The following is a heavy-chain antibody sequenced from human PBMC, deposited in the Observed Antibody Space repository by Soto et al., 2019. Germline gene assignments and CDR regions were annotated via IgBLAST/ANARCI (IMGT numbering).Heavy chain of an antibody. V-gene: IGHV3-30*18. CDR3: AKDLGIAAAGTGYYGTEV. D-gene: IGHD6-13*01. J-gene: IGHJ6*02. CDR1: GFTFSSYG. CDR2: ISYDGSNK. Sequence: PGGSLRLSCAASGFTFSSYGMHWVRQAPGKGLEWVAVISYDGSNKYYADSVKGRFTISRDNSKNTLYLQMNSLRAEDTAVYYCAKDLGIAAAGTGYYGTEVWGQGTTVTVSS.